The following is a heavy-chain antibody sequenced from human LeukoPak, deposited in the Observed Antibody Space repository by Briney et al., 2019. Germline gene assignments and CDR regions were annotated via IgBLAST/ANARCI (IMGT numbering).Heavy chain of an antibody. V-gene: IGHV3-21*01. CDR2: ISSSSSYI. CDR1: GFTFSSYS. J-gene: IGHJ4*02. CDR3: ARSAITFGGVIGPFDY. D-gene: IGHD3-16*02. Sequence: PGGSLRLSCAASGFTFSSYSMNWVRQAPGKGLEWVSSISSSSSYIYYADSVKGRFTISRDNAKNSLYLQMNSLRAEDTAVYYCARSAITFGGVIGPFDYWGQGTLVTVSS.